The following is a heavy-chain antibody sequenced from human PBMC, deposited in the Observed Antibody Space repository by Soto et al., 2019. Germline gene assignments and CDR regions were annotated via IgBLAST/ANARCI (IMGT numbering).Heavy chain of an antibody. CDR2: ITGSGDST. V-gene: IGHV3-23*01. CDR3: AGVISGGL. J-gene: IGHJ4*02. D-gene: IGHD3-10*01. CDR1: GFTFTNYA. Sequence: PGGSLRLSCAASGFTFTNYAMSWVRQAPGKGLEWVSSITGSGDSTNYADSVKGRFTISRDNSKDTLYLQMSSLRAEDTAIYYCAGVISGGLWGQGTLVTVSS.